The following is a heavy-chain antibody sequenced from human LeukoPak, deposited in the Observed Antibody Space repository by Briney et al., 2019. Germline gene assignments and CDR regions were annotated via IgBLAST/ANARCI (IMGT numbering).Heavy chain of an antibody. J-gene: IGHJ3*02. V-gene: IGHV3-48*02. CDR3: VRETMYAFDM. D-gene: IGHD1-1*01. CDR2: ISSSSSVL. CDR1: GFTFSGYS. Sequence: GGSLKLSCAASGFTFSGYSMNCVRQAPGKGLEWVSYISSSSSVLHYADSVKGRFTISRDNAKKSLYLQMNSLRDEDTAVYYCVRETMYAFDMWGQGTIVTVSS.